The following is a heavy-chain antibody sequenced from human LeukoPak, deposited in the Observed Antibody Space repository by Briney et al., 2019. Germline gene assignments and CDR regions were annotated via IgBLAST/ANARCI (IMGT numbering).Heavy chain of an antibody. CDR3: ARLQPRLLWFGEFFNI. J-gene: IGHJ3*02. V-gene: IGHV3-66*04. Sequence: GGSLRLSCEASGFAVSTNYVTWVRQAPGKGLEWVSIIYASVSTYYADSVTGRFTISRDNSKNTVFLDMNSLRDEDTAVYYCARLQPRLLWFGEFFNIWGQGTMVTVSS. D-gene: IGHD3-10*01. CDR1: GFAVSTNY. CDR2: IYASVST.